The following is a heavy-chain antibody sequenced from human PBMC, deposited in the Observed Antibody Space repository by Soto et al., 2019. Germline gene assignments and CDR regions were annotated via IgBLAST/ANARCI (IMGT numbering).Heavy chain of an antibody. V-gene: IGHV1-3*01. CDR3: ARNVLGPITMVRGVTVNWFDP. D-gene: IGHD3-10*01. J-gene: IGHJ5*02. Sequence: GASVKVSCKASGCTFTSYAMHWGRQAPGQKLEWMGRINAGNGNTKYSQKFQGRVTITRDTSASTAYMELSSLRSEDTAVYYCARNVLGPITMVRGVTVNWFDPWGQGTLVTVSS. CDR2: INAGNGNT. CDR1: GCTFTSYA.